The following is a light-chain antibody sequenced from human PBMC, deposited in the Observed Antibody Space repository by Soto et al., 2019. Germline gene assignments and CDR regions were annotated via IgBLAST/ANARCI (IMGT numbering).Light chain of an antibody. Sequence: DIQMTQSPSTLSASVGDRVTITCRASQSISTWLAWYQQKPGKAPKLLIYKASSLEGGVPSRFSGSGSGTEFTLTISSLQPDDFATYYCQQCSTFPRTFGQGTKVELK. CDR1: QSISTW. CDR2: KAS. CDR3: QQCSTFPRT. V-gene: IGKV1-5*03. J-gene: IGKJ1*01.